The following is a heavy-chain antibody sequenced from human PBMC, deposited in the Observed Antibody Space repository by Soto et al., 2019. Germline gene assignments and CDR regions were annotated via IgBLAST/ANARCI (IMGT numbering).Heavy chain of an antibody. V-gene: IGHV3-30*18. CDR3: AKVAEGIFPQYQNK. D-gene: IGHD3-9*01. CDR1: GFIFIIYG. J-gene: IGHJ4*02. CDR2: ISYDGSNK. Sequence: PGGSLRLSCAASGFIFIIYGMHWVRQAPGKGLDCVAVISYDGSNKYYSDSVKVLFTTSRDNSKNTLYLQKNSLKPEDTGVYYCAKVAEGIFPQYQNKWGQGTLVSVSS.